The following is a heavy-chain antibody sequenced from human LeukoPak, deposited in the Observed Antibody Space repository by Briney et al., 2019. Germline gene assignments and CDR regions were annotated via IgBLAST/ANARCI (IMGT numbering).Heavy chain of an antibody. CDR1: GSTFTTYW. J-gene: IGHJ4*02. CDR3: ARDPGLLWFGELED. Sequence: GGSLRLSCAASGSTFTTYWMSWVRQAPGKRLEWVANIKQDGSEKSYVDSVKGRFTLSRDNAKNSLYLQMNSLRAEDTAVYYCARDPGLLWFGELEDWGQGTLVTVSS. D-gene: IGHD3-10*01. V-gene: IGHV3-7*01. CDR2: IKQDGSEK.